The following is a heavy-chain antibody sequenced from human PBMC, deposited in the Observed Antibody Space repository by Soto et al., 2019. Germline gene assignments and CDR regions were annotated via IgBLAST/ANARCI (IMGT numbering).Heavy chain of an antibody. V-gene: IGHV3-15*01. D-gene: IGHD7-27*01. Sequence: NPGGSLRLSCAASGFTFSNAWMSWVRQAPGKGLEWVGRIKSKTDGGTTDYAAPVKGRFTISRDDSKNTLYLQMNSLKTEDTAVYYCTTDFFRPMTLGYFDYWGQGTLVTVSS. J-gene: IGHJ4*02. CDR3: TTDFFRPMTLGYFDY. CDR1: GFTFSNAW. CDR2: IKSKTDGGTT.